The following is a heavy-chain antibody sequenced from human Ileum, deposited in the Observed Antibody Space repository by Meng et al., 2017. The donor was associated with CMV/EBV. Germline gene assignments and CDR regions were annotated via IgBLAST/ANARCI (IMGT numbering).Heavy chain of an antibody. Sequence: QVQLVQSGSELKKPGASVTVSCKASGYTFTDYPINWMRQAPGQGPEWMGWINTNTGNPTYARGFTGRFVFSLDSSVSTAYVEISGLKAEDTAVYYCARYGLVLGKFDYWGQGTLVTVSS. J-gene: IGHJ4*02. V-gene: IGHV7-4-1*02. CDR1: GYTFTDYP. CDR2: INTNTGNP. CDR3: ARYGLVLGKFDY. D-gene: IGHD2-8*01.